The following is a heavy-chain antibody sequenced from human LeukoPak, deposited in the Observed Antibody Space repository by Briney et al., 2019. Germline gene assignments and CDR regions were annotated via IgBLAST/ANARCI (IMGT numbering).Heavy chain of an antibody. CDR1: GFTFSSYG. CDR2: TSDDGSDK. D-gene: IGHD3-10*01. CDR3: VPSFSGSFV. V-gene: IGHV3-30*03. J-gene: IGHJ4*02. Sequence: GSLRLSCAASGFTFSSYGMNWVRQAPGKGLEWVAVTSDDGSDKYYGDSVQGRFTISRDDSENTLFLEMKSLRAEDTAVYYWVPSFSGSFVWGQGTPVTVSS.